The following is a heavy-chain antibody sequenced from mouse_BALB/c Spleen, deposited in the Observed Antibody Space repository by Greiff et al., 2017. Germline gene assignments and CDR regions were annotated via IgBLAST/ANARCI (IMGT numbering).Heavy chain of an antibody. CDR1: GYSITSGYY. CDR3: ARDYYGSQLDY. J-gene: IGHJ4*01. CDR2: ISYDGSN. V-gene: IGHV3-6*02. D-gene: IGHD1-1*01. Sequence: VQLKESGPGLVKPSQSLSLTCSVTGYSITSGYYWNWIRQFPGNKLEWMGYISYDGSNNYNPSLKNRISITRDTSKNQFFLKLNSVTTEDTATYYCARDYYGSQLDYWGQGTSVTVSS.